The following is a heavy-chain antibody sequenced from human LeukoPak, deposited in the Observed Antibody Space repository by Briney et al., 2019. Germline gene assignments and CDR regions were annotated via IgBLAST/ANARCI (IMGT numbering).Heavy chain of an antibody. Sequence: ASVKVSCKASGYTFTGHYMHWVRQAPGQGLEWMGWINPNSGGTHYAQKFQGRVTMTRDTSISTAYMELSRLRSDDTAVYYCARGVVGAPYFDYWGQGTLVTVSS. J-gene: IGHJ4*02. V-gene: IGHV1-2*02. CDR1: GYTFTGHY. CDR2: INPNSGGT. CDR3: ARGVVGAPYFDY. D-gene: IGHD1-26*01.